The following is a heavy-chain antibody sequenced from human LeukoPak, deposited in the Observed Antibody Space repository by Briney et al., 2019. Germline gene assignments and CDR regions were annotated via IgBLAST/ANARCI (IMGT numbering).Heavy chain of an antibody. D-gene: IGHD6-13*01. V-gene: IGHV1-69*04. CDR3: ATFGIAAAKYWFDP. CDR1: GGTFSSYA. J-gene: IGHJ5*02. CDR2: IIPILGIA. Sequence: GSSVKVSCKASGGTFSSYAISWVRQAPGQGLEWMGRIIPILGIANYAQKFQGRVTITADKSTSTAYMELSSLRSEDTAVYYCATFGIAAAKYWFDPWGQGTLVTVSS.